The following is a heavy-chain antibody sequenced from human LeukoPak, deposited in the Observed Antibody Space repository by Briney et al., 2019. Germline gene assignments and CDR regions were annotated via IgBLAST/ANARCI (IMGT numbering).Heavy chain of an antibody. CDR2: ISSNGGST. CDR1: GFTFSSYA. Sequence: GGSLRLSCAASGFTFSSYAMHWVRQAPGKGLEYVSAISSNGGSTYYANSVKGRFTISRDNSKNTLYLQMGSLRAEDMAVYYCARRDGYNSYYYYYMDVWGKGTTVTVSS. CDR3: ARRDGYNSYYYYYMDV. D-gene: IGHD5-24*01. V-gene: IGHV3-64*01. J-gene: IGHJ6*03.